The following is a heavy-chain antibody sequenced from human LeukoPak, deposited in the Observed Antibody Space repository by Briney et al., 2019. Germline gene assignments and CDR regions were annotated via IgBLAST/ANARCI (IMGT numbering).Heavy chain of an antibody. J-gene: IGHJ6*03. CDR2: IIPIFGTA. CDR1: GGTFSSYA. D-gene: IGHD3-10*01. V-gene: IGHV1-69*13. CDR3: ARDTLLWFEEQSPYYYYMDV. Sequence: GASVKVSCKASGGTFSSYAISWVRQAPGQGLEWMGGIIPIFGTANYAQKFQGRVTITADESTSTAYMELSSLRSEDTAVYYCARDTLLWFEEQSPYYYYMDVWGKGTTVTISS.